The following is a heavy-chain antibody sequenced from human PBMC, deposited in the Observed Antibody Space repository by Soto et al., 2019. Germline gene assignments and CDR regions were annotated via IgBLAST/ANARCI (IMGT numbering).Heavy chain of an antibody. Sequence: LRLSCAPSGFTFSTYVMHWVRQAPGKGLEWVAVISYDGSNKYYADSVKGRFTISRDNSKNTLYLQMNSLRAEDTAVYCCAKDQSNSWIQLWLPAGTSNGMDVWGQGTTVTVSS. CDR1: GFTFSTYV. J-gene: IGHJ6*02. CDR2: ISYDGSNK. V-gene: IGHV3-30*18. D-gene: IGHD5-18*01. CDR3: AKDQSNSWIQLWLPAGTSNGMDV.